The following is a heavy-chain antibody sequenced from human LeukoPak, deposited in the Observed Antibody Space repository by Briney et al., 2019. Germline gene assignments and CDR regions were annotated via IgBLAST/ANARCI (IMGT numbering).Heavy chain of an antibody. CDR1: GFTFSSYA. CDR3: ARDGDIVVVPAALRYFDY. D-gene: IGHD2-2*01. Sequence: GGSLRLSCAASGFTFSSYAMHWVRQAPGKGLEWVAVISYDGSNKYYADSVKGRFTISRDNSKNTLYLQMNSLRAEDTAVYYCARDGDIVVVPAALRYFDYWGQGTLVTVSS. J-gene: IGHJ4*02. CDR2: ISYDGSNK. V-gene: IGHV3-30-3*01.